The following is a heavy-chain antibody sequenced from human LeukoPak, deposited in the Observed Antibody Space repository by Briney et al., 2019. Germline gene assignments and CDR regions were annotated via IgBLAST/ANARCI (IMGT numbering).Heavy chain of an antibody. CDR2: IYYSGST. CDR3: ARHQDIVVAGDY. Sequence: SETLSLTCTVSGGSISSSSYYWGWLRQPPGKGLEWIGSIYYSGSTYYNPSLKSRVTISVDTSKNQFSLKLSSVTAADTAVYYCARHQDIVVAGDYWGQGTLVTVSS. D-gene: IGHD2-2*01. J-gene: IGHJ4*02. CDR1: GGSISSSSYY. V-gene: IGHV4-39*01.